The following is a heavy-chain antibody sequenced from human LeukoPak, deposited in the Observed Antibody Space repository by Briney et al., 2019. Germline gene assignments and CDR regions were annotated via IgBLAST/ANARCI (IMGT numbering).Heavy chain of an antibody. D-gene: IGHD1-26*01. CDR3: ARGLSLVGATNDY. V-gene: IGHV4-39*01. Sequence: SETLSLTCSVSGASISRSAYSWGWIRQPPGKGLEWIGSVFHTGTAYYNPSLRSRVTISVDTSKNQFSLKLSFVTAADTAVYYCARGLSLVGATNDYWGQGTLVTVSS. CDR1: GASISRSAYS. J-gene: IGHJ4*02. CDR2: VFHTGTA.